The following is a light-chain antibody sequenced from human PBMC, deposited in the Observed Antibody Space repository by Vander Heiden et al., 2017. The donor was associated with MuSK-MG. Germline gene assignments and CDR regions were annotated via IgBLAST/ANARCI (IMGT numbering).Light chain of an antibody. J-gene: IGLJ1*01. CDR2: GKN. CDR3: NSRDSTGHHYV. Sequence: SSELTQDPAVSVALGQTFRITCQGDSLRSYYANWYQQKPGQAPVLVIYGKNNRPSGIPDRISGSNSGNTASLTITGAQAEEEADYYCNSRDSTGHHYVFGTGTKVTVL. V-gene: IGLV3-19*01. CDR1: SLRSYY.